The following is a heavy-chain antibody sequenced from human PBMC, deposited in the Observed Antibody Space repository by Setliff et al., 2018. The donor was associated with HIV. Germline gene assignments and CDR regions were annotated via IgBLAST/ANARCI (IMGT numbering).Heavy chain of an antibody. CDR3: ARVATVSHPGDYFDY. CDR2: ITPIGGGT. CDR1: GYTFTSYY. J-gene: IGHJ4*02. D-gene: IGHD4-4*01. V-gene: IGHV1-46*01. Sequence: VASVKVSCKASGYTFTSYYMHWVRQAPGQGLEWMGIITPIGGGTNYAQKFQGRVTLTRNTSISTAYMELSSLRSEDTAVYSCARVATVSHPGDYFDYWGQGTLVTVSS.